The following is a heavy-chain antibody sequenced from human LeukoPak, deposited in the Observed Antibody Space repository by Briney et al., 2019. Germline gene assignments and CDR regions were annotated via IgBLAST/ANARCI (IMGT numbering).Heavy chain of an antibody. CDR1: GFSFSEFF. CDR3: ARGDSGRGKEYYYGADV. J-gene: IGHJ6*02. D-gene: IGHD2-15*01. Sequence: GSLRLSCAAPGFSFSEFFMDWVRQAPGKGLEWLGRVRHKFRSYSTEYAASVKGRFTISRDDSQNSVFLQMSSLRTEDTAVYYCARGDSGRGKEYYYGADVWGQGTTVTVSS. V-gene: IGHV3-72*01. CDR2: VRHKFRSYST.